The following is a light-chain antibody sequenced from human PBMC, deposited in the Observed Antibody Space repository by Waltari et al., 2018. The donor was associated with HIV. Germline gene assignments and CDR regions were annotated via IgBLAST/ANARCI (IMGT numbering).Light chain of an antibody. CDR3: CSYAGTYTFVV. CDR2: DVS. CDR1: SSDVGSYNY. Sequence: QSALTQPRSLSGSPGQSVTISCTGPSSDVGSYNYVSWYQHPPGKAPNLILYDVSERPSGVPDRFSVSKSGNSAYLTISRLQAEDEVDYYCCSYAGTYTFVVFGGGTKLTVL. V-gene: IGLV2-11*01. J-gene: IGLJ2*01.